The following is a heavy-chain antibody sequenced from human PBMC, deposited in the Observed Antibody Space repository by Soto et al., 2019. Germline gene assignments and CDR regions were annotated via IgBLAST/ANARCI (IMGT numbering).Heavy chain of an antibody. CDR2: INHSGST. D-gene: IGHD2-2*01. V-gene: IGHV4-34*01. J-gene: IGHJ5*02. CDR3: ARRIVVVPAATVAWFDP. CDR1: GGSFSGYY. Sequence: SETLSLTCAVYGGSFSGYYWSWIRRPPGKGLEWIGEINHSGSTNYNPSLKSRVTISVDTSKNQFSLKLSSVTAADTAVYYCARRIVVVPAATVAWFDPWGQGTLVTVSS.